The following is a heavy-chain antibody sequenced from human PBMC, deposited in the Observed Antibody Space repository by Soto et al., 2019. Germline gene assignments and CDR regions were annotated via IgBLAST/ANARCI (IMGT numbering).Heavy chain of an antibody. CDR1: GCSISISSYN. J-gene: IGHJ6*02. CDR2: IYYSGST. CDR3: ARHTPAISISDH. D-gene: IGHD2-15*01. Sequence: PSETLSLTSTVSGCSISISSYNGGWIRQPPGKGLEWIGSIYYSGSTYYNPSLKSRVTISVDTSKNQFSLKLSSVSAADTAVYYCARHTPAISISDHWGQGTTVT. V-gene: IGHV4-39*01.